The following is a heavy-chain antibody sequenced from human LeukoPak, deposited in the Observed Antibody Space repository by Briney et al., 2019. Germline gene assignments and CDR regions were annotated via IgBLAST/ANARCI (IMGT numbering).Heavy chain of an antibody. J-gene: IGHJ5*02. CDR1: GGSFSGYY. D-gene: IGHD2-15*01. CDR2: INHSGGT. CDR3: ARVYCSGGSCYRHHNWFDP. V-gene: IGHV4-34*01. Sequence: SETLSLTCAVYGGSFSGYYWSWIRQPPGKGLEWIGEINHSGGTNYNPSLKSRVTISVDTSKNQFSLKLSSVTAADTAVYYCARVYCSGGSCYRHHNWFDPWGQGTLVTVSS.